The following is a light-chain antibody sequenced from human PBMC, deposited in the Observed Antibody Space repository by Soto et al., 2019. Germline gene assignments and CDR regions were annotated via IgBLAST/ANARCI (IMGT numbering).Light chain of an antibody. V-gene: IGKV1-17*01. CDR1: LDIRND. CDR2: DAS. J-gene: IGKJ1*01. CDR3: LQYKSHPWT. Sequence: DIQVTQSPSSLSASVGDRVSITCRASLDIRNDLDWYQQKPGKAPKRLIYDASTLQSVVPSRFSGAGSGAEFTLTINGLQSEDFATYFCLQYKSHPWTFGQATKVEL.